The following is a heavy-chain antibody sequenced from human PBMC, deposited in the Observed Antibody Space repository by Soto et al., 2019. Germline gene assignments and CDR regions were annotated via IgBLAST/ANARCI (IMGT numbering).Heavy chain of an antibody. V-gene: IGHV4-4*07. CDR3: AREGSSGWYDPYYYYYYGMDV. D-gene: IGHD6-19*01. Sequence: PSETLSLTCTVSGGSISSYYWIWIRQPAGKGLEWIGRIYTSGSTNYNPSLKSRVTMSVDTSKNQFSLKLSSVTAADTAVYYCAREGSSGWYDPYYYYYYGMDVWGQGTTVTVS. J-gene: IGHJ6*02. CDR1: GGSISSYY. CDR2: IYTSGST.